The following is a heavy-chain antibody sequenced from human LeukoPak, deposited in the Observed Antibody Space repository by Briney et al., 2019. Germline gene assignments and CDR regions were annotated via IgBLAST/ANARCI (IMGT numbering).Heavy chain of an antibody. J-gene: IGHJ4*02. Sequence: KASETLSLTCTVSGGSISSYYWSWIRQPPGKGLEWIGYIYYSGSTNYNPSLKSRVTISVDTSKNQFSLKLSSVTAADMAVYYCARLGSPRYSSGWYYFDYWGQGTLVTVSS. D-gene: IGHD6-19*01. CDR3: ARLGSPRYSSGWYYFDY. CDR2: IYYSGST. V-gene: IGHV4-59*08. CDR1: GGSISSYY.